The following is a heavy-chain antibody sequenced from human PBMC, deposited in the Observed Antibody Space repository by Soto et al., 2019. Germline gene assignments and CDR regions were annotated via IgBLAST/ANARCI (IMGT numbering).Heavy chain of an antibody. CDR1: GGSIRLINHY. CDR3: ARRAPDGTCHHYLDN. J-gene: IGHJ4*02. V-gene: IGHV4-39*01. CDR2: IYYSGTT. Sequence: SETLSLTCTVSGGSIRLINHYWGWIRQSPGKGLEWIGTIYYSGTTVYNPSLQSRVTMSVDTSKSQFSLKMTSVNAADTAAYICARRAPDGTCHHYLDNWGRGALVTVSS.